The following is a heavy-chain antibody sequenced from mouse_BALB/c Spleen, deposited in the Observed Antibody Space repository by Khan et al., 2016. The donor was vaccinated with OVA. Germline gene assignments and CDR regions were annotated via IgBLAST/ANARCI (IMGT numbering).Heavy chain of an antibody. V-gene: IGHV5-6-5*01. D-gene: IGHD1-1*01. CDR2: INSGGSI. CDR1: GFTFSSYA. CDR3: ATSHFYGNSYDYWYFDV. Sequence: EVELVESGGGLVKPGGSLKLSCAASGFTFSSYAMSWVRQTPEKRLEWVASINSGGSIYYSDSMKGRFTISRDNARNILYLQMSSLRSEDTAMYYCATSHFYGNSYDYWYFDVWGAGTTVTVSS. J-gene: IGHJ1*01.